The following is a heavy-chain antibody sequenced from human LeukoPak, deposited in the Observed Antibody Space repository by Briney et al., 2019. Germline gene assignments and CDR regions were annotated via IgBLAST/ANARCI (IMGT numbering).Heavy chain of an antibody. CDR1: GFTFSGWA. CDR2: ISPSASDT. V-gene: IGHV3-23*01. D-gene: IGHD2-2*01. CDR3: ARSPPASPFDY. J-gene: IGHJ4*02. Sequence: PGGSLRLSCAASGFTFSGWAMSWVRQVPGEGLEWVSSISPSASDTYYADSVKGRFTISRDISENTLYLQMDNLRAEDTAFYYCARSPPASPFDYWGQGTLVTVSS.